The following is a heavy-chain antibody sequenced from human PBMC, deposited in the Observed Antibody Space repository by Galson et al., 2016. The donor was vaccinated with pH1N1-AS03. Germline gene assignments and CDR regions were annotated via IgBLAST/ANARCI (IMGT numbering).Heavy chain of an antibody. CDR1: GFTFSSYG. CDR3: AKDPASGEVWDILGALNWFDP. V-gene: IGHV3-30*18. D-gene: IGHD1-26*01. CDR2: ISYDGSNK. Sequence: SLRLSCVASGFTFSSYGMHWVRQAPGKGLEWVAVISYDGSNKYYADSVKGRFTISRDNSKNTLYLQMNSLRAEDTAVYYCAKDPASGEVWDILGALNWFDPWGQGTLVTVSS. J-gene: IGHJ5*02.